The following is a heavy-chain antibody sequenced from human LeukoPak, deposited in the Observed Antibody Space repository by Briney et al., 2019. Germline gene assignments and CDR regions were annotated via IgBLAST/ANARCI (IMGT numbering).Heavy chain of an antibody. CDR2: IDPSDSYT. Sequence: GESLKIPCKGSGYRFTSYLLSWVRPMPGKGLEGRGRIDPSDSYTNYSPSFQGHVTISADKSISTAYQQWSSRKASDTAMYYCAIMVRGVIYNWFDPWGQGTLVTVSA. V-gene: IGHV5-10-1*01. J-gene: IGHJ5*02. CDR1: GYRFTSYL. D-gene: IGHD3-10*01. CDR3: AIMVRGVIYNWFDP.